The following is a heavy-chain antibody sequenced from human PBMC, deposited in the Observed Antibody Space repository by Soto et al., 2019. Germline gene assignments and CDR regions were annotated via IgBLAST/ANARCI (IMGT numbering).Heavy chain of an antibody. CDR2: MYSSGST. Sequence: QVHLQESGPGLVKPSQTLSLTCTVSGGSISSGDFYWSWIRQHPGKGLEWIGYMYSSGSTYYNPSLKSRVTISVDTSKNQFSLKLRSVTAADTAVYYCARVPPITTMPTSLGVWGQGTTVTVSS. V-gene: IGHV4-30-4*01. CDR1: GGSISSGDFY. D-gene: IGHD4-17*01. CDR3: ARVPPITTMPTSLGV. J-gene: IGHJ6*02.